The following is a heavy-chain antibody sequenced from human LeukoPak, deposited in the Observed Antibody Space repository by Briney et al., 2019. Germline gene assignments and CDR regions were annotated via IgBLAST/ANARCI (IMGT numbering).Heavy chain of an antibody. J-gene: IGHJ6*02. CDR3: ARDRWMAPYYYYYGMDV. V-gene: IGHV3-7*01. CDR1: AFIFSGHW. D-gene: IGHD5-24*01. Sequence: GGSLRLSCEGSAFIFSGHWMNWVRQTPGKGLEWVASIKEDGSERQYVDSVKGRFSISRDNTKGSLFLQLNSLRAEDTAVYYCARDRWMAPYYYYYGMDVWGQGTTVTVSS. CDR2: IKEDGSER.